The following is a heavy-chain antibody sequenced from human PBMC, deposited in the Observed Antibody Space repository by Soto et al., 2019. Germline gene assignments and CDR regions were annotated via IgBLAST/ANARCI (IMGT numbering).Heavy chain of an antibody. CDR1: GYSFTSYW. CDR2: IYPGDSDT. V-gene: IGHV5-51*01. D-gene: IGHD2-21*02. J-gene: IGHJ4*02. CDR3: ANTPHTSDFYMYY. Sequence: GESLKISCKGSGYSFTSYWIGWVRQMPGKGLEWMGIIYPGDSDTRYSPSFQGQVTISADKSISTAYLQWSSLKASDTAMYYCANTPHTSDFYMYYWGPGTLVTVSS.